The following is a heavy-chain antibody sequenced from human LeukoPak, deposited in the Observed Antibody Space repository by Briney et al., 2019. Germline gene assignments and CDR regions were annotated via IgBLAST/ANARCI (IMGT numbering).Heavy chain of an antibody. D-gene: IGHD2/OR15-2a*01. J-gene: IGHJ6*02. Sequence: KPSETLSLTCSVSGGSMTNLYWTWLRQPPGKGLKWLGDIYDSGSTRYNTSLESRVTISVDTSKNQFSLKLSSVTAADTAVYYCAKGGSTNFYYGDVWGQGTTVTVSS. V-gene: IGHV4-59*01. CDR1: GGSMTNLY. CDR3: AKGGSTNFYYGDV. CDR2: IYDSGST.